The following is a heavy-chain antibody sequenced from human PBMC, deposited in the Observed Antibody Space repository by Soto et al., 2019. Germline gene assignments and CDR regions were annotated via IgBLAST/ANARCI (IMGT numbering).Heavy chain of an antibody. Sequence: SETLSLTCTVSGGSMTNYYWSWIRQPPGKGLEWIANIYYSGSTNYNPSLKSRVTISVDTSKNQFSLKLSSVTAADTAVYYCARETMIVVGGGGSFDYWGQGTLVTVSS. CDR3: ARETMIVVGGGGSFDY. D-gene: IGHD3-22*01. CDR1: GGSMTNYY. V-gene: IGHV4-59*01. CDR2: IYYSGST. J-gene: IGHJ4*02.